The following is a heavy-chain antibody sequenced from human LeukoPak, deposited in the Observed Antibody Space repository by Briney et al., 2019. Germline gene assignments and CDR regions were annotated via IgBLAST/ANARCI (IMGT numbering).Heavy chain of an antibody. CDR3: ARGSRDGYNLFLDY. V-gene: IGHV3-21*01. J-gene: IGHJ4*02. CDR1: GFTFSSYS. D-gene: IGHD5-24*01. Sequence: GGSLRLSCAASGFTFSSYSMNWVRQAPGKGLEWVSSISSSSSYIYYADSVKGRFTISRDNAKNSLYLQMNSLRAEDTAVYYCARGSRDGYNLFLDYWGQGTLVTVSS. CDR2: ISSSSSYI.